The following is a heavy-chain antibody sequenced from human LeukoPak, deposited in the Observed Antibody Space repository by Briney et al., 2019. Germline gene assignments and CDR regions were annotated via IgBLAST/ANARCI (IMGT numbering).Heavy chain of an antibody. CDR2: IYSGGYT. D-gene: IGHD1/OR15-1a*01. Sequence: PSETLSLTCTVSGGAIRSHYWNWIRQPAGKGLEWIGRIYSGGYTNDSPFLKSRITMSVDMSKNQFSLRLNSVTAADTAVYYCARGEHSVDSWGQGMLVTVSS. V-gene: IGHV4-4*07. CDR3: ARGEHSVDS. J-gene: IGHJ5*01. CDR1: GGAIRSHY.